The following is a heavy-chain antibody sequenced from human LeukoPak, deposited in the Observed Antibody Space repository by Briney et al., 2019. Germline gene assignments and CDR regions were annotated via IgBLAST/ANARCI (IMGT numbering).Heavy chain of an antibody. CDR1: GFTVSSNY. D-gene: IGHD3-22*01. Sequence: GGSLRLSCAASGFTVSSNYMSWVRQAPGKGLEWVSVIYSGGSTYYADSVKGRFTISRDNSKNTLHLQMNSLRAEDTAVYYCARAPYYYDSSGYLYYYGMDVWGQGTTVTVSS. CDR3: ARAPYYYDSSGYLYYYGMDV. J-gene: IGHJ6*02. CDR2: IYSGGST. V-gene: IGHV3-53*01.